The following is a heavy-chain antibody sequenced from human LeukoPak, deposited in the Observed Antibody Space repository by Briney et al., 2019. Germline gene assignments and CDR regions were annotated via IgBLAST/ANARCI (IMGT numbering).Heavy chain of an antibody. CDR1: GFTFSDYY. J-gene: IGHJ4*02. Sequence: PGGSLRLSCAASGFTFSDYYMSWIRQAPGKGLEWVSYISSSGNTIYYADSVKGRFTISRDNAKNSLYLQMNSLRAEDTAVCYCARFKRGSSGYSFDYWGQGTLVTVSS. D-gene: IGHD3-22*01. CDR3: ARFKRGSSGYSFDY. V-gene: IGHV3-11*01. CDR2: ISSSGNTI.